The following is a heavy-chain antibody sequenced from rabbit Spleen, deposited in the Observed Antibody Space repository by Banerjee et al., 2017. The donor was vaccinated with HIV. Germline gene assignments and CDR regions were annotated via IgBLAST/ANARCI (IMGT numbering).Heavy chain of an antibody. D-gene: IGHD1-1*01. CDR3: ARDTSSSFSSYGMDL. CDR2: IDPIFDTT. Sequence: QEQLEESGGGLVQPEGSLTLTRTASGLDFSSSYYIHWVRQAPGKGLEWIGYIDPIFDTTYYASWAKGRFTISKTSSTTVTLQMTRLTAADTATYFCARDTSSSFSSYGMDLWGPGTLVTVS. V-gene: IGHV1S45*01. J-gene: IGHJ6*01. CDR1: GLDFSSSYY.